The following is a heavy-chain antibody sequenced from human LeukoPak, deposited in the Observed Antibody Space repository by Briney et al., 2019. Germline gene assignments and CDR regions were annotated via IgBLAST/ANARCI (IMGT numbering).Heavy chain of an antibody. V-gene: IGHV4-61*02. CDR2: IYTSGST. Sequence: SETLSLTCTVSGGSISSGSYYWSWIRQPAGKGLEWIGRIYTSGSTNYNPSLKSRVTISVDTSKNQFSLKLSSVTAADTAVYYCARSDWQLAHGGDYWGQGTLVTVSS. J-gene: IGHJ4*02. CDR3: ARSDWQLAHGGDY. CDR1: GGSISSGSYY. D-gene: IGHD6-6*01.